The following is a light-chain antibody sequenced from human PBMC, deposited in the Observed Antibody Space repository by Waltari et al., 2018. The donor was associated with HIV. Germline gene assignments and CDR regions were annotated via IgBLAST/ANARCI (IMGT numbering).Light chain of an antibody. CDR3: SSYAGSNTLL. CDR2: EVI. V-gene: IGLV2-8*01. CDR1: TKDVGLYNY. J-gene: IGLJ2*01. Sequence: QSALTQPPSASGSPGQSVTISCTGTTKDVGLYNYVSWYQQNPGEAPKLIIFEVIKRPPGVPDRFSGSKSGNTASLTVSGLQSEDEADYFCSSYAGSNTLLFGGGTKLTVL.